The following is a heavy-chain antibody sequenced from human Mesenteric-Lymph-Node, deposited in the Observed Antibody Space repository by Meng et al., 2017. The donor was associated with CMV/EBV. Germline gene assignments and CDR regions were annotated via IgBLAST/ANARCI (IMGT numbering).Heavy chain of an antibody. CDR1: GFTFSSYA. D-gene: IGHD3-22*01. Sequence: GESLKISCAASGFTFSSYAMSWVRQAPGKGLEWVSAISGSGGSTYCADSVKGRFTISRDNSKNTLYLQMNSLRAEDTAVYYCARTNTYYYDSSGLLFGAPWGQGTLVTVSS. CDR3: ARTNTYYYDSSGLLFGAP. J-gene: IGHJ5*02. CDR2: ISGSGGST. V-gene: IGHV3-23*01.